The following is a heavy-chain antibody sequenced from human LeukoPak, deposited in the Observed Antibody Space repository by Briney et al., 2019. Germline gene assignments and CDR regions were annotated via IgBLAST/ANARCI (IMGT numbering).Heavy chain of an antibody. CDR2: IYYSGST. CDR1: GGSISSHY. J-gene: IGHJ4*02. CDR3: ARVWVGMATIGLPYFDY. V-gene: IGHV4-59*11. Sequence: SETLSLTCTVSGGSISSHYWSWIRQPPGKGLEWIGYIYYSGSTNYNPSLKSRVTISVDTSKNQFSLKLSSVTAADTAVYYCARVWVGMATIGLPYFDYWGQGTLVTVSS. D-gene: IGHD5-24*01.